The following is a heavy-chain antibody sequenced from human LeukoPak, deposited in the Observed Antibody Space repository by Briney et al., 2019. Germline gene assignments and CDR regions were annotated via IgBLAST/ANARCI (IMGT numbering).Heavy chain of an antibody. V-gene: IGHV4-34*01. J-gene: IGHJ4*02. Sequence: GSLRLSCTASGFTFGDYAMSWIRQPPGKGLEWIGEINHSGSTNYNPSLKSRVTISVDTSKNQFSLKLSSVTAADTAVYYCARGRGYYGSGSYSKTYYFDYWGQGTLVTVSS. D-gene: IGHD3-10*01. CDR2: INHSGST. CDR3: ARGRGYYGSGSYSKTYYFDY. CDR1: GFTFGDYA.